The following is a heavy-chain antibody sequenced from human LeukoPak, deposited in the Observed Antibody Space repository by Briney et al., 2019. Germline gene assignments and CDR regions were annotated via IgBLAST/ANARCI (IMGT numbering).Heavy chain of an antibody. Sequence: SETLSLTCTVSGGSINSSNYYWGWIRQPPGKGLEWIGTIYYSGNTYYTPSLKSRVTMSIDTSKNQFSLRLSSVTAADTALYYCARGLPKHDYGDYGGTWFDPWGQGTLVTVSS. CDR3: ARGLPKHDYGDYGGTWFDP. CDR2: IYYSGNT. J-gene: IGHJ5*02. V-gene: IGHV4-39*07. CDR1: GGSINSSNYY. D-gene: IGHD4-17*01.